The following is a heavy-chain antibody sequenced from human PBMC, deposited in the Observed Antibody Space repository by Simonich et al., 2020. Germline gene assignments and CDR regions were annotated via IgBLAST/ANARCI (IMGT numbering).Heavy chain of an antibody. CDR1: GFTFSSYS. CDR3: ARKRFLEWFFDY. CDR2: ISRSSSYK. D-gene: IGHD3-3*01. V-gene: IGHV3-21*01. J-gene: IGHJ4*02. Sequence: EVQLVESGGGLVKPGGSLRLSCAASGFTFSSYSMNWVRQAPGKGLDGVSSISRSSSYKYSADSVKGRFTISRDNAKNSLYLQMNSLRAEDTAVYYCARKRFLEWFFDYWGQGTLVTVSS.